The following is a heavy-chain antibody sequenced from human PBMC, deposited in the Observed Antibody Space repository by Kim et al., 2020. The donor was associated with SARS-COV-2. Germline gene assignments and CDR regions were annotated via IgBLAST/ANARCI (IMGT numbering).Heavy chain of an antibody. D-gene: IGHD6-25*01. Sequence: TGYADSVVGRFTISRDIAKSSLYLQMNSLRTEDTAIYFCVKDILAGGADVWGQGTTVTVSS. CDR3: VKDILAGGADV. J-gene: IGHJ6*02. V-gene: IGHV3-9*01. CDR2: T.